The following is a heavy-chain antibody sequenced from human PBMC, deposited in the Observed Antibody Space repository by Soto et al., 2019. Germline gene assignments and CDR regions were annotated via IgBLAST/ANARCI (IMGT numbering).Heavy chain of an antibody. CDR3: ARDSPAVAVKTGMGL. V-gene: IGHV1-3*01. CDR2: INAGNGNT. J-gene: IGHJ4*02. Sequence: GASVKVSCKASGYTFTSYAMHWVRQAPGQRLEWMGWINAGNGNTKYSQKFQGRVTITRDTSASTAYMELSSLRSEDTAVYYCARDSPAVAVKTGMGLWGQGTLVTVSS. CDR1: GYTFTSYA. D-gene: IGHD6-19*01.